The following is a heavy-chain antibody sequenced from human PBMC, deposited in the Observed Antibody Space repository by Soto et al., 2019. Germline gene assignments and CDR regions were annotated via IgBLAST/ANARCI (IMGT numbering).Heavy chain of an antibody. D-gene: IGHD6-6*01. V-gene: IGHV4-34*01. CDR3: ARAISSSPSPGLNWFDP. Sequence: SETLSLTCAVFGGSFSGYYWNWIRQPPGKGLEWIGTINYSGSTNYNPSLKNRVTISVDTSKNQFSLKLSSVTAADTAVYYCARAISSSPSPGLNWFDPWGQGTLVTVSS. CDR1: GGSFSGYY. J-gene: IGHJ5*02. CDR2: INYSGST.